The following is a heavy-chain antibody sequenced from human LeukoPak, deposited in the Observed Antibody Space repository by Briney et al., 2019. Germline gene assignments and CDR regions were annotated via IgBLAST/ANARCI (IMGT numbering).Heavy chain of an antibody. Sequence: GGSLRLSCAASGFTFSNYNMNWVGQAPGKGLEWVSSISSSGSTIYYADSVKGRFTISRDNAKNSVHVQMNSLRGEDTAVYYCARDDYVRGSYRLMDYWGQGTLVTVSS. D-gene: IGHD3-16*02. CDR1: GFTFSNYN. J-gene: IGHJ4*02. CDR3: ARDDYVRGSYRLMDY. CDR2: ISSSGSTI. V-gene: IGHV3-48*03.